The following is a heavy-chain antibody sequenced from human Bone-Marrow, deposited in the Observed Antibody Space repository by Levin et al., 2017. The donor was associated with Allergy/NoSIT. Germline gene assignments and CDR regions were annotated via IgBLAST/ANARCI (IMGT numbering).Heavy chain of an antibody. CDR3: ARGTIRAAINHYFDP. CDR2: IIPTFGTA. CDR1: GAVFSHYA. J-gene: IGHJ5*02. V-gene: IGHV1-69*13. D-gene: IGHD5-12*01. Sequence: SVKVSCKVSGAVFSHYALSWVRQTPGQGLEWLGGIIPTFGTATYAQKFQGRVSITADESTTTAYMELSSLTSEDTAVYFCARGTIRAAINHYFDPWGQGTLVTVSS.